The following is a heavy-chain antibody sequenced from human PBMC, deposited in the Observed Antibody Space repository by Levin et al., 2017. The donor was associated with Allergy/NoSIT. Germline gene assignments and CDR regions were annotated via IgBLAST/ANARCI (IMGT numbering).Heavy chain of an antibody. CDR3: AKGITIFGVGRLDY. D-gene: IGHD3-3*01. J-gene: IGHJ4*02. CDR2: ITGDSENT. V-gene: IGHV3-23*01. Sequence: PGGSLRLSCAASGFTFTNRAMTWVRQAAGKGLEWVSGITGDSENTHYADSVKGRFTISRDNSKNTLYLQMNSLRAEDTAIYYCAKGITIFGVGRLDYWGQGTLVTVSS. CDR1: GFTFTNRA.